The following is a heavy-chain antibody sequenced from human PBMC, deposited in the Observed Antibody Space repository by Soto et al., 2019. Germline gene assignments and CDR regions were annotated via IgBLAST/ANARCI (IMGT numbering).Heavy chain of an antibody. V-gene: IGHV1-3*01. CDR2: INAGNGNT. CDR3: ARDLGGWPDY. Sequence: ASVKVSCKASGHTFTGYYMRWVRQAPGQGLEWMGWINAGNGNTKYSQKFQGRVTITRDTSASTAYMELSSLRSEDTAVYYCARDLGGWPDYWGQGTLVTVSS. D-gene: IGHD2-15*01. J-gene: IGHJ4*02. CDR1: GHTFTGYY.